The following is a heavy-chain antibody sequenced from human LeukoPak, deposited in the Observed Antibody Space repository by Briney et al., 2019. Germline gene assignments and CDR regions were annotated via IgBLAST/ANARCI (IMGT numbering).Heavy chain of an antibody. J-gene: IGHJ4*02. CDR3: AKDRTSSWSVDY. D-gene: IGHD6-13*01. CDR1: GFTFSTSG. V-gene: IGHV3-30*18. CDR2: VSYDGSNK. Sequence: GGSLRLSCAASGFTFSTSGMHWVRQAPGKGLEWVAVVSYDGSNKCYADSVKGRFTISRDNSKNTLYLQMNTLRAEDAVVYYCAKDRTSSWSVDYWGQGTLVTVSS.